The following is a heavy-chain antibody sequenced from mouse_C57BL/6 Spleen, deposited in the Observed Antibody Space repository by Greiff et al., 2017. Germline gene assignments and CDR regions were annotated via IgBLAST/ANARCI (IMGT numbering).Heavy chain of an antibody. J-gene: IGHJ2*01. Sequence: VQLQQSGAELARPGASVKLSCKASGYTLTSYGISWVKQRTGQGLEWIGEIYPRSGNTYYNEKFKGKATLTADKSSSTAYMELRSLTSEDSAVYFCAREANWDVGGDYWGQGTTLTVSS. V-gene: IGHV1-81*01. D-gene: IGHD4-1*01. CDR3: AREANWDVGGDY. CDR2: IYPRSGNT. CDR1: GYTLTSYG.